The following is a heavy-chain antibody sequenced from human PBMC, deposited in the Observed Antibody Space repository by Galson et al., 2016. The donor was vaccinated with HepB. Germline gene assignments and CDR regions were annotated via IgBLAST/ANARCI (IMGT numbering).Heavy chain of an antibody. Sequence: PALVKPTQTLTLTCNFSGFSLGTSGVGVGWIRQPPGQALEWLALIYWDGERRYSPSLQGRLTITKDTSETQVVLTMTNMNSADTGTYDCARRPVRFSHVFDPWGQGTLVTVSS. V-gene: IGHV2-5*02. D-gene: IGHD4-17*01. CDR1: GFSLGTSGVG. CDR3: ARRPVRFSHVFDP. CDR2: IYWDGER. J-gene: IGHJ5*01.